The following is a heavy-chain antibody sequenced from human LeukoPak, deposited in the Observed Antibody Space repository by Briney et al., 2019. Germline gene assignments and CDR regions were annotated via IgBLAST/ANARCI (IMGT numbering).Heavy chain of an antibody. Sequence: PGGSLRLSCAASGFTFSSYAMHWVRQAPGKGLEWVAVISYDGSNKYYADSVKGRFTISRDNSKNTLYLQMNGLRAEDTAVYYCASSGIAVAGYFDYWGQGTLVTVSS. J-gene: IGHJ4*02. CDR1: GFTFSSYA. V-gene: IGHV3-30*04. CDR3: ASSGIAVAGYFDY. D-gene: IGHD6-19*01. CDR2: ISYDGSNK.